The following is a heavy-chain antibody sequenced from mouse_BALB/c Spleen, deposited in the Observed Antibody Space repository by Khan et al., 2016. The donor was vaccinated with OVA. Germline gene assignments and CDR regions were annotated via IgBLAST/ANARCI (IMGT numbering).Heavy chain of an antibody. D-gene: IGHD1-1*01. CDR3: ANHGSSSAWLTY. V-gene: IGHV1-7*01. Sequence: QIQLVQSGAELTKLGASVKMSCKASGYTFTSYWMHWVKQRPGQGLEWIGYINPSTGYTEYNQRFKDKATLTADKSSSTAYMQLSSLTSEESAVYYCANHGSSSAWLTYWGQGTLVTVSA. J-gene: IGHJ3*01. CDR2: INPSTGYT. CDR1: GYTFTSYW.